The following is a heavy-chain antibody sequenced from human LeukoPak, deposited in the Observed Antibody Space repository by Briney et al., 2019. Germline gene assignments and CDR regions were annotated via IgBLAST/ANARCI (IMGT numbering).Heavy chain of an antibody. CDR1: GYSISSGYY. CDR3: ARTHEIQLQVTAAFDI. D-gene: IGHD5-18*01. Sequence: SETLSLTCTVSGYSISSGYYWGWIRQPPGKGLEWIGSIYHSGSTYYNPSLKSRVTISVDTSKNQFSLKLSSVTAADTAVYYCARTHEIQLQVTAAFDIWGQGTMVTVSS. CDR2: IYHSGST. J-gene: IGHJ3*02. V-gene: IGHV4-38-2*02.